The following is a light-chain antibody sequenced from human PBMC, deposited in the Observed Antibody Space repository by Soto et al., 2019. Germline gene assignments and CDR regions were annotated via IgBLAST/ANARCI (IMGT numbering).Light chain of an antibody. CDR1: QDISNY. CDR2: DAA. CDR3: QQSDSLPIT. Sequence: DIQMTQSPSSLSASVGDRVTITCRASQDISNYLNWYQQRPGKAPKLLIYDAANLERGVPSRFSGTRSGTHFTFAITSLQPEDVATYYWQQSDSLPITFGQWTRLEI. J-gene: IGKJ5*01. V-gene: IGKV1-33*01.